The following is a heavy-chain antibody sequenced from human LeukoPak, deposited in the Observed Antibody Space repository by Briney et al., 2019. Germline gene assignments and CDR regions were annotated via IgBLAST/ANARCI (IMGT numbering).Heavy chain of an antibody. D-gene: IGHD3-10*01. Sequence: PGGSLRLSCAASGFTFSSYVMSWVRQAPGKGLEWVSAISGSSVSTYHADSVKGRFTISRDNSKNTLYLQMNSLRAEDTAVYYCARERYGSGSRYFDYWGQGTLVTVSS. V-gene: IGHV3-23*01. CDR2: ISGSSVST. CDR1: GFTFSSYV. CDR3: ARERYGSGSRYFDY. J-gene: IGHJ4*02.